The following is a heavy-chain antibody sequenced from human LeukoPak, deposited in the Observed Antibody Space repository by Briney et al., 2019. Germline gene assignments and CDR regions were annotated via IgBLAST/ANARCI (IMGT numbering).Heavy chain of an antibody. Sequence: SETLSLTCTVSGGSIRSSYYYWGWIRQPPGKGLEWIGSIYDSGSTYYNPSLKSRVTISVDTSKNQFSLKLSSVTAADTAVYYCARIYDYVWGSYRRYFDYWGQGTLVTVSS. J-gene: IGHJ4*02. V-gene: IGHV4-39*07. CDR1: GGSIRSSYYY. CDR2: IYDSGST. CDR3: ARIYDYVWGSYRRYFDY. D-gene: IGHD3-16*02.